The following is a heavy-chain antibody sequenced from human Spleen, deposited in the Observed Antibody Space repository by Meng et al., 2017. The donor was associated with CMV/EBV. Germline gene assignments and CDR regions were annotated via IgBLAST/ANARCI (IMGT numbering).Heavy chain of an antibody. CDR1: GGSISSSRSY. J-gene: IGHJ6*02. CDR2: IYYSGST. D-gene: IGHD3-10*01. CDR3: ARFVGAAGRGGYGMDV. Sequence: SETLSLTCTVSGGSISSSRSYWGWIRQPPGKGLEWIGYIYYSGSTNYNPSLKSRVTISVDTSKNQFSLKPSSVTAADTAVYYCARFVGAAGRGGYGMDVWGQGTTVTVSS. V-gene: IGHV4-61*05.